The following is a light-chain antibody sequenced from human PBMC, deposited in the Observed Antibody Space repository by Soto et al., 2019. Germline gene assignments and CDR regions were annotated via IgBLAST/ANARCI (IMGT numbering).Light chain of an antibody. J-gene: IGKJ5*01. V-gene: IGKV3-11*01. CDR2: DAS. CDR3: QQRRNWPPIT. CDR1: QSVSSY. Sequence: ETVLTQSPATLSLSPGERATLSCRASQSVSSYLAWYQQKPGQAPRLLIYDASNRATGIPARFSGSGSGTDFTLTISSLEPEDFAVYYCQQRRNWPPITFGQGTRPEIK.